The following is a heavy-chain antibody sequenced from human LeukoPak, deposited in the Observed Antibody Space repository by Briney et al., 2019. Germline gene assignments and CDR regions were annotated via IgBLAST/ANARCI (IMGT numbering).Heavy chain of an antibody. V-gene: IGHV4-38-2*02. CDR3: ARGLRGSLRYYFDY. J-gene: IGHJ4*02. D-gene: IGHD1-26*01. CDR2: IYHSGLI. Sequence: PSETLSLTCNVSGYSISSGYYWGWIRQFPGKGLEWIGSIYHSGLIYNNPSLKSRVTISVDTSKNHFSLRLTSVTAADTAMYYCARGLRGSLRYYFDYWGQGTLVTVSS. CDR1: GYSISSGYY.